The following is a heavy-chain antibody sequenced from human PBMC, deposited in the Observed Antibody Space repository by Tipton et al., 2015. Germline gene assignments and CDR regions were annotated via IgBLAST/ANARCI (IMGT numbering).Heavy chain of an antibody. V-gene: IGHV1-69*01. CDR1: GGTFSSYA. CDR3: ARDVGSGNYYYGMDA. J-gene: IGHJ6*02. D-gene: IGHD2-15*01. Sequence: QVQLVQSGAEMKKPGASLKISCKASGGTFSSYAISWVRQAPGQGLEWMGGIIPIFGTANYAQKFQGRVTITADESTSTAYMELSSLRSEDTAVYYCARDVGSGNYYYGMDAWGQGTTVTVSS. CDR2: IIPIFGTA.